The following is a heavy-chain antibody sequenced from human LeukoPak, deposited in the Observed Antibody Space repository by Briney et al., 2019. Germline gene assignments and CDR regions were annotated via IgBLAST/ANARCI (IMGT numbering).Heavy chain of an antibody. D-gene: IGHD1-26*01. Sequence: GESLKISCKGSGYSFTSYWIGWVRQMPGKGLEWMGIIYPGDSDTRYSPSFRGQVTISADKSVISAYLQWSGLKASDTAMYYCVRWSGSYGGFYFDYWGQGNMVTVSS. CDR3: VRWSGSYGGFYFDY. J-gene: IGHJ4*02. CDR1: GYSFTSYW. CDR2: IYPGDSDT. V-gene: IGHV5-51*01.